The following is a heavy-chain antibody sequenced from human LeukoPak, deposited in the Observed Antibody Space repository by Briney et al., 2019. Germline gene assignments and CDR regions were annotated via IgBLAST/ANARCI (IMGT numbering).Heavy chain of an antibody. Sequence: ASVKVSCKASGGTFSSYAISWVRQAPGLGLEWMGGIIPIFGTANYAQKFQGRVTITADKSTSTAYMELSSLRSEDTAVYYCARAMYSSGRPFDYWGQGTLVTVSS. CDR2: IIPIFGTA. V-gene: IGHV1-69*06. CDR3: ARAMYSSGRPFDY. J-gene: IGHJ4*02. CDR1: GGTFSSYA. D-gene: IGHD6-19*01.